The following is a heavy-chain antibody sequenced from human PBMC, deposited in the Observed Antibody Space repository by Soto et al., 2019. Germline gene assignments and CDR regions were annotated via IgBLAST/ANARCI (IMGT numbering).Heavy chain of an antibody. CDR2: IRDRAYNYAT. Sequence: EVLLVESGGGVVQPGGSLKLSCAASGFVFKDSSIHWVRQASGNGLEWVGRIRDRAYNYATAYTASVKGRFTVSRDDSNNTAYLQMDSLKTEDTAIYYCTRLISAAQDSWGQGTLVTVSS. V-gene: IGHV3-73*01. J-gene: IGHJ4*02. CDR1: GFVFKDSS. CDR3: TRLISAAQDS. D-gene: IGHD3-10*01.